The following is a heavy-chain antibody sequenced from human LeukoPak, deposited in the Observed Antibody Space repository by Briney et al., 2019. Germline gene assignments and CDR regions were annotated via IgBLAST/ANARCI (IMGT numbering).Heavy chain of an antibody. D-gene: IGHD1-1*01. J-gene: IGHJ6*02. CDR3: AREGTTPPLGDYYYGMDV. V-gene: IGHV4-34*01. Sequence: SETLSLTCAVYGVSFSGYYWSWLRQPPGKGLEWVGETNHSGSTNYNPSLKSRVTISVDTSKNQFSLKLSSVTAADTAVYYCAREGTTPPLGDYYYGMDVWGQGTTVTVSS. CDR1: GVSFSGYY. CDR2: TNHSGST.